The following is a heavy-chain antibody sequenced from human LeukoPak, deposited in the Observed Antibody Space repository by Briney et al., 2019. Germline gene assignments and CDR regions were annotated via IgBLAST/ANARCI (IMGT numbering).Heavy chain of an antibody. Sequence: GGSLRLSCAASGFDFSIYSMNYIRQAPGKGLEWVSYIRTSSSLISYADSVRGRFTISRDDAKKSVYLQMHSLRADDTAVYYCAREGSLGWGQGTLVTVSS. CDR2: IRTSSSLI. CDR1: GFDFSIYS. CDR3: AREGSLG. V-gene: IGHV3-48*04. D-gene: IGHD3-10*01. J-gene: IGHJ3*01.